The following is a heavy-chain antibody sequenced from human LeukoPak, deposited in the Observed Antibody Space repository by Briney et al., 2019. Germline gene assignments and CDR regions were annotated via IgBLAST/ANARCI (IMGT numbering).Heavy chain of an antibody. CDR3: AKNPYRGSTPPTYFDY. Sequence: PGRSLRLSCAAPGFTFSSYGMHWVRQAPGKGLEWVAVISYDGSNKYYADSVKGRFTISRDNSKNTLYLQMNSLRAEDTAVYYCAKNPYRGSTPPTYFDYWGQGTLVTVSS. CDR1: GFTFSSYG. CDR2: ISYDGSNK. J-gene: IGHJ4*02. D-gene: IGHD2-21*01. V-gene: IGHV3-30*18.